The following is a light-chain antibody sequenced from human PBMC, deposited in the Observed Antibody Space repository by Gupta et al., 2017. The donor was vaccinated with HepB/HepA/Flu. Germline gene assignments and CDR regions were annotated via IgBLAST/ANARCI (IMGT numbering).Light chain of an antibody. Sequence: DALLTQSPVFLPVTLGQPASISCRSSQSLVFADGRIYLDWFQQRPGQPPRRLIYKVSNRDSGVPDRVSGSGSGTDFTLKISRVEAEDVGIYYCMQGSGWPWTFGQGTKVEI. CDR3: MQGSGWPWT. V-gene: IGKV2-30*01. CDR2: KVS. J-gene: IGKJ1*01. CDR1: QSLVFADGRIY.